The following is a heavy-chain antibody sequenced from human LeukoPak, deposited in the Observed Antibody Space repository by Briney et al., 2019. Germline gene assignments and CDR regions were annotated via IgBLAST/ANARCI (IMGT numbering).Heavy chain of an antibody. J-gene: IGHJ4*02. D-gene: IGHD6-19*01. CDR2: ISGSGGST. V-gene: IGHV3-23*01. CDR1: GFTFSSYA. CDR3: ARDPTRGPYSSGPQGLIDY. Sequence: TGGSLRLSCAASGFTFSSYAMSWVRQAPGKGLEWVSAISGSGGSTYYADSVKGRFTISRDNSKNTLYLQMNSLRAEDTAVYYCARDPTRGPYSSGPQGLIDYWGQGTLVTVAS.